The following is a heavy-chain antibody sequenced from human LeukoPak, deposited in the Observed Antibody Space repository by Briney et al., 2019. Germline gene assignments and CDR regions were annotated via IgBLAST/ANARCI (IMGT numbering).Heavy chain of an antibody. CDR2: ISAYNGNT. D-gene: IGHD3-9*01. CDR3: ARGYDISTGQLAYFDY. J-gene: IGHJ4*02. Sequence: ASVKVSCKASGYTXTGYYMHWVRQAPGQGLEWMGWISAYNGNTNYAQKLQGRVTMTTDTSTSTAYMELRSLRSDDTAVYYCARGYDISTGQLAYFDYWGQGTLVTVSS. V-gene: IGHV1-18*04. CDR1: GYTXTGYY.